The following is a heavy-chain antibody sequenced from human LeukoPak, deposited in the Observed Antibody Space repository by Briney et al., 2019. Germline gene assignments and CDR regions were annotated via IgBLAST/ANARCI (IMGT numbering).Heavy chain of an antibody. V-gene: IGHV1-3*01. CDR2: INAGNGNT. D-gene: IGHD2-15*01. Sequence: GASVKVSCKASGYTFTSYDINWVRQATGQRLEWMGWINAGNGNTKYSQKFQGRVTITRDTSASTAYMELSSLRSEDTAVYYCARNQYCSGGSCYSYGMDVWSQGTTVTVSS. CDR3: ARNQYCSGGSCYSYGMDV. CDR1: GYTFTSYD. J-gene: IGHJ6*02.